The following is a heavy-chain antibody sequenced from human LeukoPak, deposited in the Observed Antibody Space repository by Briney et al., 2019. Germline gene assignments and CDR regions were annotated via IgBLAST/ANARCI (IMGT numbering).Heavy chain of an antibody. Sequence: SGGSLRLSCAASGFTFSSYSMNWVRQAPGKGLEWVSYISSSSSTIYYADSVKGRFTISRDNAKNTLYLQMNSLRAEDTAVYYCARDYFNCSSTSCQSYYYYYYMDVWGKGTTVTVSS. V-gene: IGHV3-48*04. CDR2: ISSSSSTI. J-gene: IGHJ6*03. D-gene: IGHD2-2*01. CDR3: ARDYFNCSSTSCQSYYYYYYMDV. CDR1: GFTFSSYS.